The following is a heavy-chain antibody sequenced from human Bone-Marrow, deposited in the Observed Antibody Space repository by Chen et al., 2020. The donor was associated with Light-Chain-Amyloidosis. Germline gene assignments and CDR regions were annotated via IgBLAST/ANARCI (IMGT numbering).Heavy chain of an antibody. CDR2: ISYDGSNK. J-gene: IGHJ1*01. CDR1: GFTSSSYA. V-gene: IGHV3-30*01. D-gene: IGHD3-10*02. Sequence: QVQLVESGGGVVQPGRSLRLSCAAYGFTSSSYAMHWVRQAPGKGLEWVAVISYDGSNKYYADSVKGRFTISRDNSKNTLYLQMNSLRAEDTAVYYCARDYTMIGRNGYFQHWGQGTLVTVSS. CDR3: ARDYTMIGRNGYFQH.